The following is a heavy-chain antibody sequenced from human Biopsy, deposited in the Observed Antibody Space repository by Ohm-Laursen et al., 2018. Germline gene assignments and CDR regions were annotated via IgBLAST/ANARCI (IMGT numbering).Heavy chain of an antibody. CDR2: INGSGGST. CDR3: AKDVFGGFSGSTDYYAYYFDS. Sequence: GSLRLSCAAPGFTFSSHAMSWVRQAPGKGLECVSVINGSGGSTYYADPVKGRFSISRDTSKNTLYLQMNSLRAEDTAVYYCAKDVFGGFSGSTDYYAYYFDSWGQGTLVTVSS. D-gene: IGHD3-10*02. J-gene: IGHJ4*02. V-gene: IGHV3-23*01. CDR1: GFTFSSHA.